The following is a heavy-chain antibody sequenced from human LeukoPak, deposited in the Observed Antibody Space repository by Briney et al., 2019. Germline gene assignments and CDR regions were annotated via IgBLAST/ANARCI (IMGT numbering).Heavy chain of an antibody. V-gene: IGHV3-30*02. J-gene: IGHJ4*02. Sequence: GGSLRLSCAASGFTFSSYGMHWVRQAPGKGLEWVAFIRYGGSNKYYADSVKGRFTISRDNSKNTLYLQMNSLRAEDTAVYYCAKALYDSSGYLVGYWGQGTLVTVSS. D-gene: IGHD3-22*01. CDR1: GFTFSSYG. CDR3: AKALYDSSGYLVGY. CDR2: IRYGGSNK.